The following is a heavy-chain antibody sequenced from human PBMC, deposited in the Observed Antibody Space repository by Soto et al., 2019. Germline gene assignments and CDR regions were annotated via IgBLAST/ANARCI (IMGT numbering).Heavy chain of an antibody. CDR3: ARAHAPTLPFDY. CDR1: GGSMRNVY. Sequence: SETLSLTCTVPGGSMRNVYWSWIRQPPGKRLEWIGFIFHSGNAKYNPSLKSRVTISIDTSKSQFSLSLDSVTVADTAVYFCARAHAPTLPFDYWGLGTLVTV. J-gene: IGHJ4*01. D-gene: IGHD2-15*01. V-gene: IGHV4-59*01. CDR2: IFHSGNA.